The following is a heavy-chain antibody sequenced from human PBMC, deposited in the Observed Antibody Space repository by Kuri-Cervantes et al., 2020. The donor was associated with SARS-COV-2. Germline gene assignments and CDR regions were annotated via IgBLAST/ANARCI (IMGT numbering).Heavy chain of an antibody. CDR1: GGSISSGGYY. D-gene: IGHD4-23*01. Sequence: SETLSLTCTVSGGSISSGGYYWSWIRQHPGKGLEWIGYIYYSGSTYYNPSLKSRVTISVDTSKNQFSLKLSSVTAADTAVYYCAGDGGNPYNWFDPWGQGTLVTVSS. CDR3: AGDGGNPYNWFDP. V-gene: IGHV4-31*03. J-gene: IGHJ5*02. CDR2: IYYSGST.